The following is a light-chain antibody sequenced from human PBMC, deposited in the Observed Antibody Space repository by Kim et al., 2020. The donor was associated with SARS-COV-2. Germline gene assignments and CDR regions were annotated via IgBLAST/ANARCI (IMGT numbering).Light chain of an antibody. CDR3: QQYVSSPPIT. J-gene: IGKJ5*01. Sequence: PGERATRSCRASQSVSSSYLAWYQQKPGQAPRLLIYGASSRATGIPDRFSGSGSGTDFTLTISRLEPEDFAVYYCQQYVSSPPITFGQGTRLEIK. CDR2: GAS. CDR1: QSVSSSY. V-gene: IGKV3-20*01.